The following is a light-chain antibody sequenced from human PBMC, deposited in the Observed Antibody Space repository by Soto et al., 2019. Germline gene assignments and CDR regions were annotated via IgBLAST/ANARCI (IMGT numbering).Light chain of an antibody. CDR2: EVN. J-gene: IGLJ1*01. CDR1: SSDVGGYKY. CDR3: SSSPGINNVGV. V-gene: IGLV2-8*01. Sequence: QSALTQPPSASGTPGQSVTISCTGTSSDVGGYKYVSWYQQHPGKAPKLMIFEVNKRPSGVPDRFSGSKSGNTASLTVSGXXXXXXXXXYCSSSPGINNVGVFGTGTKVTVL.